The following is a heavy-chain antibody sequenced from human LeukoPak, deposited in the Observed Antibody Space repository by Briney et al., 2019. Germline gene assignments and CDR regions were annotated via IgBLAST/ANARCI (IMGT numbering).Heavy chain of an antibody. Sequence: ASVKVSCKASGYTFSSYGISWVRQAPEQGLEWMGWISAYNGNTNYAQKFQARVTMTTDTSTNTAYMELRSLRSDDTAVYYCAGDGSSWVFDIWGQGTMVTVSS. CDR2: ISAYNGNT. CDR1: GYTFSSYG. CDR3: AGDGSSWVFDI. V-gene: IGHV1-18*01. J-gene: IGHJ3*02. D-gene: IGHD6-13*01.